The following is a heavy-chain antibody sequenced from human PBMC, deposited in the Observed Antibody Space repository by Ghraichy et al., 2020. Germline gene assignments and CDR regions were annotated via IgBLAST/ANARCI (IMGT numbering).Heavy chain of an antibody. V-gene: IGHV4-34*01. CDR2: INHSGST. Sequence: GSLRLSCAVYGGSFSGYYWSWIRQPPGKGLEWIGEINHSGSTNYNPSLKSRVTISVDTSKNQFSLKLSSVTAADTAVYYCARGRPTKRIAAALRTLNWFDPWGQGTLVTVSS. CDR1: GGSFSGYY. CDR3: ARGRPTKRIAAALRTLNWFDP. J-gene: IGHJ5*02. D-gene: IGHD6-13*01.